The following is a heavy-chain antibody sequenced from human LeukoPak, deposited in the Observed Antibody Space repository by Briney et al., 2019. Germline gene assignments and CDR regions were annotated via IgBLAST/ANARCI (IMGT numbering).Heavy chain of an antibody. Sequence: SETLSLTCTVSGGSIGSYYWSWIRQPPGKGLEWIGYIYYSGSTNYNPSLKSRVTISVDTSKNQFSLKLSSVTAADTAVYYCARNRYYYDSSGYYDYWGQGTLVTVSS. CDR1: GGSIGSYY. V-gene: IGHV4-59*01. J-gene: IGHJ4*02. CDR3: ARNRYYYDSSGYYDY. CDR2: IYYSGST. D-gene: IGHD3-22*01.